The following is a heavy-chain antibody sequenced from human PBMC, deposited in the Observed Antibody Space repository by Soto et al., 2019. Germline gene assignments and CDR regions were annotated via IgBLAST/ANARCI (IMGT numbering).Heavy chain of an antibody. V-gene: IGHV1-3*05. Sequence: QVQLVQSGAEEKKPGASVKVSCKASGYTFTSYAMHWVRQAPGQRLEWMGWINAGNGNTKYSQKFQGRGTITGDTAASTAYMELSSLRSEDTAVYYCARATSWWYFDLWGRGTLVTVSS. CDR2: INAGNGNT. J-gene: IGHJ2*01. CDR3: ARATSWWYFDL. CDR1: GYTFTSYA.